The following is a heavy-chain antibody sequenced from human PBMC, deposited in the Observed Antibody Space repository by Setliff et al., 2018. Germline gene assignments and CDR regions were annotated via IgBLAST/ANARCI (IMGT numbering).Heavy chain of an antibody. Sequence: GGSLRLSCASSGFTFSSYAMHWVRQAPGKGLDWVAYIWYDGSYTYYTGSVKGRFTISRDNSRNTVYLQMNSLRAEDTAVYYCAGDPPYSGYAFHIWGQGTMVTVSS. CDR1: GFTFSSYA. CDR2: IWYDGSYT. V-gene: IGHV3-33*01. D-gene: IGHD5-12*01. J-gene: IGHJ3*02. CDR3: AGDPPYSGYAFHI.